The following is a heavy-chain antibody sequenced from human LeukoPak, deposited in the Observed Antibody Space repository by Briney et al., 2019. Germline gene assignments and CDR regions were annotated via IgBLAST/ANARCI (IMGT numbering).Heavy chain of an antibody. V-gene: IGHV4-59*01. D-gene: IGHD3-9*01. CDR1: GGSIGNYY. J-gene: IGHJ4*02. CDR2: VYYSGST. Sequence: SETLSLTCTVSGGSIGNYYWSWIRQPPGKGLEWIGYVYYSGSTNYNPSLKSRVTISVDTSKNQFSLKLSSVTAADTAVYYCARLRYYDILTGYFFDYWGQGTLVTVSS. CDR3: ARLRYYDILTGYFFDY.